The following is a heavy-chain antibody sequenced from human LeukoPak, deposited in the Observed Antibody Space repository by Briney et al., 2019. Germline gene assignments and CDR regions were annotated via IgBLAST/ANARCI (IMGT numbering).Heavy chain of an antibody. CDR1: GGSITNTNY. J-gene: IGHJ5*02. Sequence: PSGTLSLTCGVSGGSITNTNYWTWVRQPPGKGLEWIGEVNLQGSTNYNPSLMGRVAISVDTSKNQFSLKLSSVTAADTAVYYCARYLYGGYDSSGYYYRWFDPWGQGTLVTVSS. CDR3: ARYLYGGYDSSGYYYRWFDP. CDR2: VNLQGST. D-gene: IGHD3-22*01. V-gene: IGHV4-4*02.